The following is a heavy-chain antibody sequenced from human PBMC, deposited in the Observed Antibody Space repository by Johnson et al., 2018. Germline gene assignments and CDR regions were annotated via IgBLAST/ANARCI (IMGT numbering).Heavy chain of an antibody. CDR2: ISSSGSTI. J-gene: IGHJ3*01. CDR3: ASTYHCLRFSHDAFDF. V-gene: IGHV3-11*04. D-gene: IGHD3-3*01. CDR1: GFTFSDYY. Sequence: QVQLVESGGGLVKPGGSLRLSCAAPGFTFSDYYMRWIRQAPGKGLEWVSYISSSGSTIYYADSVKGRFTISRDNAKNSLYLQMNSLRDEDTAGYYCASTYHCLRFSHDAFDFWAQGTMVTVSS.